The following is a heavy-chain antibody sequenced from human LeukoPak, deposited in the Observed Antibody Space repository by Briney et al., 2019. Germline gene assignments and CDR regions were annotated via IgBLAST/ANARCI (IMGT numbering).Heavy chain of an antibody. Sequence: ASVKVSCKVSGYTLTELAMHWVRQAPGKGLEWMGGFDPEDGETIYAQKFQGRVTMTEDTSTDTAYMELSSLRSEDTAVYYCATGVVVTARNWFDPWGQGTLVTVSS. D-gene: IGHD2-21*02. CDR1: GYTLTELA. J-gene: IGHJ5*02. CDR3: ATGVVVTARNWFDP. CDR2: FDPEDGET. V-gene: IGHV1-24*01.